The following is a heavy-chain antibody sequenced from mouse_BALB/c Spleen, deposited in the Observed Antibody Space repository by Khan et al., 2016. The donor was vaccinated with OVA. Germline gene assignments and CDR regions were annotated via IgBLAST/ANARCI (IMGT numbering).Heavy chain of an antibody. V-gene: IGHV1S41*01. Sequence: DLVKPGTSVKLSCKASGYTSTSYWINWIKQRPGQGLEWIGRIGPGSSNSYYNEMFKGKASLTVDTSSSTAYIQLSSLSSEDSAVYFCARENYYGRGCYAMDYWGQGSSVTVSS. J-gene: IGHJ4*01. CDR3: ARENYYGRGCYAMDY. CDR2: IGPGSSNS. CDR1: GYTSTSYW. D-gene: IGHD1-1*02.